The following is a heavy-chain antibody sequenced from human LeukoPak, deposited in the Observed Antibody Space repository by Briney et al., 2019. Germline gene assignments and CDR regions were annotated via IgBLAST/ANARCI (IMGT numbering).Heavy chain of an antibody. J-gene: IGHJ4*02. V-gene: IGHV3-48*03. Sequence: SGGSLRLACAASGFTVSSYEINWVRQAPGNWLGWGSSISSSGSTIYYADSVKGRFTISRDNAKNSLYLQMNSLRAEDTAVYYCARGGGSSWPSYAYWGQGTLVTVSS. CDR3: ARGGGSSWPSYAY. CDR2: ISSSGSTI. CDR1: GFTVSSYE. D-gene: IGHD6-13*01.